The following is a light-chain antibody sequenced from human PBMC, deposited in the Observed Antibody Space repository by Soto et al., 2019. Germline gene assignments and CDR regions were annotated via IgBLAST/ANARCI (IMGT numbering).Light chain of an antibody. CDR2: GAS. CDR1: QSVSSSY. J-gene: IGKJ1*01. V-gene: IGKV3-20*01. Sequence: EIVLTQSPGTLSLSPGERATLSCRASQSVSSSYLAWYQQKPGQAPRLLIYGASSRATGIPDRFSGSGSGTDFPLTISRLEPEDFAVYYCQQYGSSTWTFGKGTKV. CDR3: QQYGSSTWT.